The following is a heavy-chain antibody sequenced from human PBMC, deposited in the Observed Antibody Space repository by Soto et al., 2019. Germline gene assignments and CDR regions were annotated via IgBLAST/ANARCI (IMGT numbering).Heavy chain of an antibody. Sequence: GWSLRLSCAASVFTFSSYAMSWVRQAPGKGLEWVSAISGSGGSTCYADSVKGRFTISRDNSKNTLYLQMNSLRAEDTAVYYCAKRSDSSSDYYYGMDVWGQGTTVTVSS. V-gene: IGHV3-23*01. CDR2: ISGSGGST. J-gene: IGHJ6*02. CDR1: VFTFSSYA. D-gene: IGHD6-6*01. CDR3: AKRSDSSSDYYYGMDV.